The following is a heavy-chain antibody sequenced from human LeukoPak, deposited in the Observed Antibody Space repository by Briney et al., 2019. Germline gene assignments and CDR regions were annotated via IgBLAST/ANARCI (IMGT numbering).Heavy chain of an antibody. Sequence: SETLSLTCTVSGYSISSGYYWGWIRQPPGKGLEWIGSIYHSGSAYYNPSLESRVTISVDTSKNQFSLKLSSVTAADTAVYYCARKGTVTWDYWGQGALVTVSS. D-gene: IGHD4-17*01. CDR3: ARKGTVTWDY. J-gene: IGHJ4*02. CDR1: GYSISSGYY. V-gene: IGHV4-38-2*02. CDR2: IYHSGSA.